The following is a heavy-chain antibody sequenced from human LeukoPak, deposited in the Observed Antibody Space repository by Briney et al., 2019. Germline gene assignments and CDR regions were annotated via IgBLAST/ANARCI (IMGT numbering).Heavy chain of an antibody. D-gene: IGHD4-23*01. CDR1: GYTFNSYY. V-gene: IGHV1-2*02. J-gene: IGHJ4*02. CDR2: INPDSGGT. Sequence: ASVKVSCKASGYTFNSYYMHWVRQAPGQGLEWMGWINPDSGGTNYAQNFQGRVTMTRDTSISTAYMELSRLRSDDTAVYYCARPFIETPSLGALDYWGQGTLVTVSS. CDR3: ARPFIETPSLGALDY.